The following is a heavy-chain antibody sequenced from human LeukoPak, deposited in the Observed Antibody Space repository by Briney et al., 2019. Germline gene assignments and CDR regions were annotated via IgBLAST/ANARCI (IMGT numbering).Heavy chain of an antibody. CDR2: IFYSGST. D-gene: IGHD4-17*01. J-gene: IGHJ4*02. V-gene: IGHV4-39*01. CDR1: GGSTTSSSYY. Sequence: KTSETLSLTCTVSGGSTTSSSYYWGWIRQPPGKGLEWIGSIFYSGSTYYNPSLKSRVTISVDTSKNQFSLKLSSVTAADTAVYYCARSTVTTWVGDFDYRGQGTLVTVSS. CDR3: ARSTVTTWVGDFDY.